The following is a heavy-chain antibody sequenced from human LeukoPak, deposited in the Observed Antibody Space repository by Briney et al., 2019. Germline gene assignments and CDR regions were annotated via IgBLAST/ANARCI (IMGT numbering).Heavy chain of an antibody. J-gene: IGHJ4*02. CDR2: IYYSGST. CDR3: ARVRYFDWSGEYYFDY. V-gene: IGHV4-59*01. Sequence: SETLSLTCAVYGGSFSSYYWSWIRQPPGKGLEWIGYIYYSGSTNYNPSLKSRVTISVDTSKNQFSLKLSSVTAADTAVYYCARVRYFDWSGEYYFDYWGQGTLVTVSS. D-gene: IGHD3-9*01. CDR1: GGSFSSYY.